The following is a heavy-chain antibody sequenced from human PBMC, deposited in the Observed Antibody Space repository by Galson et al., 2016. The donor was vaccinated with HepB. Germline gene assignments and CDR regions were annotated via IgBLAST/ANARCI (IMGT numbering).Heavy chain of an antibody. Sequence: SLRLSCAASGFNLSDYNMNWVRQVPGKGLGWISYISSGSRIIYYADSVKGRFTISRDTAKSSLYLQMNSLRDEDTAVYYCVRERGYSGYSYYYYLDVWGKGTTVTVSS. CDR2: ISSGSRII. V-gene: IGHV3-48*02. CDR3: VRERGYSGYSYYYYLDV. CDR1: GFNLSDYN. J-gene: IGHJ6*03. D-gene: IGHD5-12*01.